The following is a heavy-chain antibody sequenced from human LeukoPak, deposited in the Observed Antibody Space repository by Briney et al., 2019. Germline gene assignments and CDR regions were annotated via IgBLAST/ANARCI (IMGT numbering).Heavy chain of an antibody. CDR2: ISGSGGST. J-gene: IGHJ4*02. Sequence: AGGSLRLSCAASGFTFSSYGMSWVRQAPGKGLEWVSAISGSGGSTCYADSVKGRFTISRDNSKNTLYLQMNSLRAEDTAVYYCAKLGHSSGYFDYWGQGTLVTVSS. CDR1: GFTFSSYG. V-gene: IGHV3-23*01. CDR3: AKLGHSSGYFDY. D-gene: IGHD3-22*01.